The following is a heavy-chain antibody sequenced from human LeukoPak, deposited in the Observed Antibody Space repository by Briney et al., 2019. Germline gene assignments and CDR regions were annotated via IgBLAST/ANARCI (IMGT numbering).Heavy chain of an antibody. CDR2: IYYSGST. CDR1: GGSISSSNW. D-gene: IGHD5-12*01. CDR3: ARLGLRFYAFDI. V-gene: IGHV4-4*02. J-gene: IGHJ3*02. Sequence: PSETLSLTCAVSGGSISSSNWWSWVRQPPGKGLEWIGYIYYSGSTNYNPSLKSRVTISVDTSKNQFSLKLSSVTAADTAVYYCARLGLRFYAFDIWGQGTMVTVSS.